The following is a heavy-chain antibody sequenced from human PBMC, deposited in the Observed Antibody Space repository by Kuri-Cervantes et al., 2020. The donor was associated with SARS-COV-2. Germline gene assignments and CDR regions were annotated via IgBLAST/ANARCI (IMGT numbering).Heavy chain of an antibody. J-gene: IGHJ6*04. Sequence: SETLSLTCTVSGDSISSYFWSWVRQPAGKGLEWIGSIYYSGSTYYNPSLKSRVTISVDTSKNQFSLKLSSVTAADTAVYYCARRSPYCPGGECVVWGKGTTVTVSS. CDR2: IYYSGST. CDR1: GDSISSYF. V-gene: IGHV4-4*07. CDR3: ARRSPYCPGGECVV. D-gene: IGHD2-21*01.